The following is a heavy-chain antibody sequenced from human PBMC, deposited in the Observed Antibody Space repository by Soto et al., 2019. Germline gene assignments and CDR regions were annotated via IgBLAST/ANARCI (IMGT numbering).Heavy chain of an antibody. CDR1: GFTFSSYG. J-gene: IGHJ6*02. V-gene: IGHV3-33*01. D-gene: IGHD3-3*02. CDR3: ARERTVIRTRAYYGMDV. Sequence: PGGSLRLSCAASGFTFSSYGMHWVRQAPGKGLEWVAVIWYDGSNKYYADSVKGRFTISRDNSKNTLYLQMNSLRAEDTAVYYCARERTVIRTRAYYGMDVWGQGTTVTVSS. CDR2: IWYDGSNK.